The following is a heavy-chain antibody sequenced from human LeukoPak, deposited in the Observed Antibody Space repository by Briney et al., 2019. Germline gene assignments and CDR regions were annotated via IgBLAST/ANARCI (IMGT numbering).Heavy chain of an antibody. J-gene: IGHJ5*02. D-gene: IGHD3-10*01. Sequence: PSETLSLTCTVSGGSISSYYWSWIRQPPGKGLEWIGYIYYSGSTNYNPSLKSRVTISVDTSKNQFSLKLSSVTAADTAVYYCARIITMVRGVIEYNWFDPWGQGTLDTVSS. CDR1: GGSISSYY. V-gene: IGHV4-59*08. CDR3: ARIITMVRGVIEYNWFDP. CDR2: IYYSGST.